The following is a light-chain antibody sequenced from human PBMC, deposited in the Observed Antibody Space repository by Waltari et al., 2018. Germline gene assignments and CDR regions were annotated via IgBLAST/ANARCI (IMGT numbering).Light chain of an antibody. CDR2: DGS. CDR1: RSDIGDHNR. V-gene: IGLV2-23*01. CDR3: CSYANTNTFVL. Sequence: QSALTQPSSVSRSPGQSNTLSCTGSRSDIGDHNRFSWYQRHPGKAPKLIIFDGSKRPSGVSNRFSASKSDNTASLTISGLQADDEADYFCCSYANTNTFVLFAGGTKVTVL. J-gene: IGLJ2*01.